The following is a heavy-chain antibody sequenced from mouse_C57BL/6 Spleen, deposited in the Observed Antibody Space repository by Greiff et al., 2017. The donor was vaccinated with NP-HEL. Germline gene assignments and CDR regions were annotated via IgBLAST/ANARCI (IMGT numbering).Heavy chain of an antibody. CDR1: GYSFTGYY. CDR3: ARVGYFDV. V-gene: IGHV1-42*01. Sequence: EVKLQESGPELVKPGASVKISCKASGYSFTGYYMNWVKQSPEKSLEWIGEINPSTGGTTYNQKFKAKATLTVDKSSSTAYMQLKSLTSEDSAVYYCARVGYFDVWGTGTTVTVSS. J-gene: IGHJ1*03. CDR2: INPSTGGT.